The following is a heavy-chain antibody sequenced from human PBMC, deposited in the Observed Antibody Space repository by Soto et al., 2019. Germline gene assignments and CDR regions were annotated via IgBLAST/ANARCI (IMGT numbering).Heavy chain of an antibody. CDR3: AILPIAVAGTLDEPFDL. Sequence: GASVKVSCKASGYTFTSYGISWVRQAPGQGLEWMGWISAYNGNTNYAQKLQGRVTMTTDTSTSTAYMELRSLRSDDTAVYYCAILPIAVAGTLDEPFDLWGRGTLVTVSS. CDR2: ISAYNGNT. D-gene: IGHD6-19*01. CDR1: GYTFTSYG. J-gene: IGHJ2*01. V-gene: IGHV1-18*01.